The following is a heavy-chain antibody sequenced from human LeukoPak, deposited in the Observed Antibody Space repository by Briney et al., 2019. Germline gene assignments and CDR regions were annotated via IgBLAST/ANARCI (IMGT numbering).Heavy chain of an antibody. CDR3: ARDGNFDY. V-gene: IGHV1-2*02. D-gene: IGHD1-26*01. Sequence: ASVKVPCKASGYTFIDYYIHWVRQAPGQGLEWMGWINPNSGDTNYAQKFQDRVTMTRDTSISTAYMELSRLRSDDTAVYYCARDGNFDYWGQGTLVTVSS. CDR2: INPNSGDT. CDR1: GYTFIDYY. J-gene: IGHJ4*02.